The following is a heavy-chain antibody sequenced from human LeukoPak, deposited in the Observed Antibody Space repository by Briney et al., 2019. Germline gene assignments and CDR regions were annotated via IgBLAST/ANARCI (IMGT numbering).Heavy chain of an antibody. V-gene: IGHV4-39*01. J-gene: IGHJ6*03. CDR3: ARHGTAPYYYHYYMDV. Sequence: SETLSLTCTVSGGSISGSSYYWGWIRQPPGKGLEWIGSIYYSGSTYYNPSLKSRVTLSVDTSKNQFSLKLSSVTAADTAVYYCARHGTAPYYYHYYMDVWGKGTTVTVSS. CDR1: GGSISGSSYY. D-gene: IGHD1-14*01. CDR2: IYYSGST.